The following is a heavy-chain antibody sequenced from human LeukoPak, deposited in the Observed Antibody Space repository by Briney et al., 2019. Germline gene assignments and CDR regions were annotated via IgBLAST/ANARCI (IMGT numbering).Heavy chain of an antibody. J-gene: IGHJ4*02. Sequence: GSSLSLSCSASGFTFITHGMHWVCQAPGKGLEWVAFIWGDGSHEYYADSVQGRFTISRDNSKSTLYLQMNSLRAEDTAVYYCAKSQSQTGSSWSFDYWGQGTLVTVSS. CDR1: GFTFITHG. CDR2: IWGDGSHE. D-gene: IGHD6-13*01. V-gene: IGHV3-33*06. CDR3: AKSQSQTGSSWSFDY.